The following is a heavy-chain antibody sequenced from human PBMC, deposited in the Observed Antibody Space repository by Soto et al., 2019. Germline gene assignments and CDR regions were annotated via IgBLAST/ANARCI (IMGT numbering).Heavy chain of an antibody. CDR2: INHSGRS. Sequence: QVQLQQWGAGLLKSSETLSLTCAVYGGSFSGYYWTWIRQPPGKGLEWIAEINHSGRSNSNPSLKSRVTVSVDTSKNQFSLKLSAVTAADTAVYYCARGISMTVEVQRDAPDKYFFDSWGQGTLVTVSS. V-gene: IGHV4-34*01. CDR3: ARGISMTVEVQRDAPDKYFFDS. J-gene: IGHJ4*02. CDR1: GGSFSGYY. D-gene: IGHD3-22*01.